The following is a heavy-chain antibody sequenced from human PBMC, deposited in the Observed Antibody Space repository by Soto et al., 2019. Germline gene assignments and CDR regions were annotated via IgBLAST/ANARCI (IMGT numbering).Heavy chain of an antibody. J-gene: IGHJ4*02. V-gene: IGHV6-1*01. Sequence: QVQLQQSGPGLVKPSQTLSVTCAISGDSVSSNSAAWNWIRQSPSRGLEWLGRTYYRSKWYNDFVVSVKSRITIEPDTSKNQFSLQLNSVTPEDTAVYYCARAEDTVAKYVFDYWGQGTLVTVSS. CDR3: ARAEDTVAKYVFDY. CDR2: TYYRSKWYN. D-gene: IGHD5-12*01. CDR1: GDSVSSNSAA.